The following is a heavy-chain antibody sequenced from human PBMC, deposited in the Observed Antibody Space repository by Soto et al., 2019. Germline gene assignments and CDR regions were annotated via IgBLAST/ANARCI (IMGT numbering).Heavy chain of an antibody. CDR2: IYPGDSDT. J-gene: IGHJ5*02. CDR1: GYSFTSYW. Sequence: PGESLKISCKGSGYSFTSYWIGWVRQMPGKGLEWMGIIYPGDSDTRYSPSFQGQVTISADKSISTAYLQWSSLKASDTAMYYCARGVPPTGTTYWFDPWGQGTLVTVSS. D-gene: IGHD1-1*01. CDR3: ARGVPPTGTTYWFDP. V-gene: IGHV5-51*01.